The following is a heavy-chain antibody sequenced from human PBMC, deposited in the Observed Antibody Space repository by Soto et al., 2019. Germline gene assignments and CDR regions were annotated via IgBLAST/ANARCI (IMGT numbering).Heavy chain of an antibody. CDR2: SKLGEDSI. D-gene: IGHD2-15*01. Sequence: ASVKVSCKASGYSFSAYFIHWVRQAPGQGLEYMGISKLGEDSINYTQKFQGRVTLTSNTSTSTVYMELSSLKSEDTAVYFCARETSHSHYFDHWGQGTLVTVSS. CDR3: ARETSHSHYFDH. V-gene: IGHV1-46*01. CDR1: GYSFSAYF. J-gene: IGHJ4*02.